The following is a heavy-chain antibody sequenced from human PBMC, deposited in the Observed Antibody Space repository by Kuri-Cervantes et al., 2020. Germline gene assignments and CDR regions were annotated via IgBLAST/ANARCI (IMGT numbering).Heavy chain of an antibody. CDR2: ISTYNGNT. V-gene: IGHV1-18*01. D-gene: IGHD5-24*01. CDR3: ARDIGGNGYNYVDY. CDR1: GYTFTNYG. Sequence: ASVKVSCKASGYTFTNYGISWVRQAPGQGPEWMGWISTYNGNTNYAQKLQGRVTMTTDTSTTTAYMELRSLRSDDTAMYYCARDIGGNGYNYVDYWGQGTLVTVSS. J-gene: IGHJ4*02.